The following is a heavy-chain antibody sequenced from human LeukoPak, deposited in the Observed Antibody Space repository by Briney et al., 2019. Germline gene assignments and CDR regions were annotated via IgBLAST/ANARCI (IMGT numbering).Heavy chain of an antibody. D-gene: IGHD6-6*01. Sequence: SETLSLTCAAYGGSFSGYYWSWLRQPPGKGLEWIGETNHSGSTNYNPSLKSRVTISVDTSKNQFSLKLSSVPAADTAVYYCARGLPRIAARFWTDYWGQGTLVTVSS. CDR3: ARGLPRIAARFWTDY. J-gene: IGHJ4*02. CDR2: TNHSGST. V-gene: IGHV4-34*01. CDR1: GGSFSGYY.